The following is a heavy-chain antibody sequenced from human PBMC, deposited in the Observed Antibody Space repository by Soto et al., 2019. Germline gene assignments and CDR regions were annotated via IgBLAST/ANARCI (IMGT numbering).Heavy chain of an antibody. CDR3: TSLTYDYGDFYYYGMDV. Sequence: GGSLRLSCAASGFTFSGSAMHWVRQASGKGLEWVGRIRSKANSYATAYAASVKGRFTISRDDSKNTAYLQMNSLKTEDTAVYYCTSLTYDYGDFYYYGMDVWGQGTTVTVSS. J-gene: IGHJ6*02. V-gene: IGHV3-73*01. D-gene: IGHD4-17*01. CDR1: GFTFSGSA. CDR2: IRSKANSYAT.